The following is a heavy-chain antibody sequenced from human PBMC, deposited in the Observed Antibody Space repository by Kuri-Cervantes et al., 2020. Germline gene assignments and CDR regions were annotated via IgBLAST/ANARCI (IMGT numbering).Heavy chain of an antibody. J-gene: IGHJ6*02. D-gene: IGHD3-10*01. CDR3: ARFAYYYYGMDV. CDR1: GGSISSSSYY. Sequence: SETLSLTCTVSGGSISSSSYYWGWIRQRPGKGLEWIGSIYYSGSTNYNPSLKSRFTISVDTSKNQFSLKLTSVTAADTAVYYCARFAYYYYGMDVWGQGTAVTVSS. V-gene: IGHV4-39*07. CDR2: IYYSGST.